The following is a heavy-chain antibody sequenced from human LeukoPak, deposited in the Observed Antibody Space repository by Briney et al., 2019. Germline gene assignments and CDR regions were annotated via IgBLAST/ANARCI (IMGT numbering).Heavy chain of an antibody. D-gene: IGHD3-22*01. J-gene: IGHJ4*02. CDR3: ARDPYYYYDSSGSPFDY. CDR1: EFTVSSNY. Sequence: GGSLRLSCAVFEFTVSSNYMSWVRQAPGKGLEWVSYISSSGSTIYYADSVKGRFTISRGNAKNSLYLQMNSLRAEDTAVYYCARDPYYYYDSSGSPFDYWGQGTLVTVSS. V-gene: IGHV3-11*01. CDR2: ISSSGSTI.